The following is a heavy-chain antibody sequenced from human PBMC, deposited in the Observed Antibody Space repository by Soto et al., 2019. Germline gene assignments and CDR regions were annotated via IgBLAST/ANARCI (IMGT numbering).Heavy chain of an antibody. Sequence: QAQLVESGGDVVQPGTSLRLSCAVSGFIFNRYGMHWVRQAPGKGLEWVAVIWHDGSKKLYADSVRGRFTISRDDSKNTLFLQMNSLGVDDTAVYYCARDADGHDGTGGSMDVWGQGTTVTASS. D-gene: IGHD3-10*01. CDR1: GFIFNRYG. CDR2: IWHDGSKK. CDR3: ARDADGHDGTGGSMDV. J-gene: IGHJ6*02. V-gene: IGHV3-33*01.